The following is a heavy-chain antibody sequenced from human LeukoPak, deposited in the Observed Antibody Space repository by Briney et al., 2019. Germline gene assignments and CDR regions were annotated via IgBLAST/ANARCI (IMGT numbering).Heavy chain of an antibody. V-gene: IGHV4-34*01. CDR2: INHSGST. Sequence: SETLSLTCAVYGGSFSGYYWSWIRQPPGKGLEWIGEINHSGSTNYNPSLKSRVTISVDTSKNQFSLKLSSVTAADTAVYYCARRKTYYYGSGSYPSWFDPWGQGTLVTVSS. J-gene: IGHJ5*02. D-gene: IGHD3-10*01. CDR1: GGSFSGYY. CDR3: ARRKTYYYGSGSYPSWFDP.